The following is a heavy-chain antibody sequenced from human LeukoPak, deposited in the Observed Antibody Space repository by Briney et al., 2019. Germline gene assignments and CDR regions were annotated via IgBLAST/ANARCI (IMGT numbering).Heavy chain of an antibody. CDR3: AREQGRDYDILTGPR. V-gene: IGHV4-30-4*08. CDR1: GASMSSYY. D-gene: IGHD3-9*01. J-gene: IGHJ4*02. Sequence: SETLSLTCTVSGASMSSYYWSWIRQPPGKGLEWIGYIYYSGSTYYNPSLKSRVTISVDTSKNQFSLKLSSVTAADTAVYYCAREQGRDYDILTGPRWGQGTLVTVSS. CDR2: IYYSGST.